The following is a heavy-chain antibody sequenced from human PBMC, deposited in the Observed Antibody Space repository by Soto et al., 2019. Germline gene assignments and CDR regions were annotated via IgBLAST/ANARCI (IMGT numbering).Heavy chain of an antibody. Sequence: PSETLSLTCAVYGGSFSGYYWSWIRQTPGKGLEWIGEINHSGSTNYNPSLKSRVTISVDTSKNQFSLKLSSVTAADTAVYYCARDDIVVVPAAHRGDYYYMDVWGKGTTVTVSS. CDR1: GGSFSGYY. V-gene: IGHV4-34*01. CDR2: INHSGST. CDR3: ARDDIVVVPAAHRGDYYYMDV. D-gene: IGHD2-2*01. J-gene: IGHJ6*03.